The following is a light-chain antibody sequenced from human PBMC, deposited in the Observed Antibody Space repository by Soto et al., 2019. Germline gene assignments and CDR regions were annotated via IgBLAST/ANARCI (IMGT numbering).Light chain of an antibody. CDR2: DIS. J-gene: IGKJ5*01. V-gene: IGKV3D-15*01. CDR3: QQYNNWPS. CDR1: QTVSRN. Sequence: EVVMTQSPATLSVSPGERATLSCRASQTVSRNLAWYQQRPGQAPRLLIYDISNRATGVQARFSGSWSETDSTLTISSLQSEDFAVYFCQQYNNWPSFGQGTRLEI.